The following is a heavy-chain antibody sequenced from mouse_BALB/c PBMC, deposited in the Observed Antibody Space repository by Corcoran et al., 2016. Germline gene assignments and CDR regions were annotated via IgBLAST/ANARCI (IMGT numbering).Heavy chain of an antibody. CDR1: GYSFTDYI. Sequence: EIQLQQTGPELVKPGASVKISCKASGYSFTDYIMPWVKQSHGKSLEWIGNINPYYGSTSYNLKFKGKATLTVDKSSSTAYMQLNSLTSEDSAVYYCARLEKNGGSSHAMDYWGQGTSVTVSS. CDR2: INPYYGST. D-gene: IGHD1-1*01. V-gene: IGHV1-39*01. J-gene: IGHJ4*01. CDR3: ARLEKNGGSSHAMDY.